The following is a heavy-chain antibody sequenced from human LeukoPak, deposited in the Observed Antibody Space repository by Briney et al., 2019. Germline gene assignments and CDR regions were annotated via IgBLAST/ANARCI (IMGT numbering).Heavy chain of an antibody. J-gene: IGHJ4*02. CDR2: TYYRSKWYT. CDR1: GDSVSSNSAA. V-gene: IGHV6-1*01. D-gene: IGHD3-10*01. Sequence: SQALSLTCAISGDSVSSNSAAWIWIRQSPSRGLEWLGRTYYRSKWYTEYAVSVKSRITINPDTSKNQFSLQLSSVNPEDTAVYYCARLGSGSNYWGQGTLVTVSS. CDR3: ARLGSGSNY.